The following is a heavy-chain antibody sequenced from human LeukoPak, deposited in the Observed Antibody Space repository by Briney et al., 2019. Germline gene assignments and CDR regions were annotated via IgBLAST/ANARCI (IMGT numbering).Heavy chain of an antibody. J-gene: IGHJ4*02. CDR2: INGDGRNI. Sequence: GGSLRLSCVASGFTFSSYWMHWVRQDPRKGLVWVSRINGDGRNINYADSVRGRFTISRDNAKNSLYLQMNSLRAEDTAVYYCASLSFDYDILTGFPNDYWGQGTLVTVSS. CDR1: GFTFSSYW. V-gene: IGHV3-74*01. D-gene: IGHD3-9*01. CDR3: ASLSFDYDILTGFPNDY.